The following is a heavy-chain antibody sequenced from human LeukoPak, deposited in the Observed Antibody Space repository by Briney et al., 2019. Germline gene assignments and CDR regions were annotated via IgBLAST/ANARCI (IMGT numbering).Heavy chain of an antibody. Sequence: GGSLRLSCAASGFTFDDYTMHWVRQAPGKGLEWVSLISWDGGSTYYADSVKGRFTISRDNSKNSLYLQMNSLRTEDTALYYCAKDRGLGYCSGGSCYSYYYGMDVWGQGTTVTVSS. J-gene: IGHJ6*02. CDR1: GFTFDDYT. D-gene: IGHD2-15*01. CDR3: AKDRGLGYCSGGSCYSYYYGMDV. CDR2: ISWDGGST. V-gene: IGHV3-43*01.